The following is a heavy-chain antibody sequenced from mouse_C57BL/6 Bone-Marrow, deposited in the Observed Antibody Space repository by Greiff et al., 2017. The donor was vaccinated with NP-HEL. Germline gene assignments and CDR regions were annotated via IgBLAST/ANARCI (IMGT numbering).Heavy chain of an antibody. V-gene: IGHV14-4*01. CDR1: GFNIKDDY. J-gene: IGHJ2*01. CDR2: TDPATFYP. Sequence: VQLQQSGPELVKPGASVKLSCTASGFNIKDDYMHWVKQRPEQVLSFLSCTDPATFYPSYSSNFHCPATITADTSSNTAYLQLSSLTSEDTAVYYCTKRVYYYAYFDYWGQGTTLTVSS. CDR3: TKRVYYYAYFDY. D-gene: IGHD1-1*01.